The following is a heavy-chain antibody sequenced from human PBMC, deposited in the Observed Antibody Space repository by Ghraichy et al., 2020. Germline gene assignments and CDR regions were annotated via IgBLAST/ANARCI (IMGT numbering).Heavy chain of an antibody. J-gene: IGHJ4*02. CDR3: TRPGVDQNYAGKD. CDR2: INPNSGGA. D-gene: IGHD1-7*01. CDR1: GYTFTDFY. Sequence: ASEKVSCKASGYTFTDFYIHWVRQAPGQGLEWMGRINPNSGGANYAQKFKGRVTMARDTSISTAYMELSRLISDDTAVYYCTRPGVDQNYAGKDWGQGTLVTVSS. V-gene: IGHV1-2*06.